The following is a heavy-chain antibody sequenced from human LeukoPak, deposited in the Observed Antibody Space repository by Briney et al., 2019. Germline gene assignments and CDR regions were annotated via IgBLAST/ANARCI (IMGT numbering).Heavy chain of an antibody. D-gene: IGHD1-26*01. Sequence: PGGSLRLSCAASGFTFSDYSMSWIRQAPGKGLEWISYMVRTDTIIHYADSVKGRFTISRDNADNSLYLQMSSLRAEDTAVYYCARNQGYSGSNYYDYWGQGTLVTVSS. V-gene: IGHV3-11*01. CDR2: MVRTDTII. CDR1: GFTFSDYS. CDR3: ARNQGYSGSNYYDY. J-gene: IGHJ4*02.